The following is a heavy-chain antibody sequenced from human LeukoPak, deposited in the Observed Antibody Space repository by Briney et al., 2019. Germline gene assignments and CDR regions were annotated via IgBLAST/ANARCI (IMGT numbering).Heavy chain of an antibody. CDR2: MLDSVST. CDR3: AKNDRGRPADY. Sequence: PSETLSLTCSVSGGSISRGLYYWSWIRQPPGRGLEWIVSMLDSVSTYYNPSLKSRVTISVDTSKNQYSLRLLSVTAADTSVYYCAKNDRGRPADYWGQGTLVTVSS. D-gene: IGHD1-26*01. J-gene: IGHJ4*02. V-gene: IGHV4-39*01. CDR1: GGSISRGLYY.